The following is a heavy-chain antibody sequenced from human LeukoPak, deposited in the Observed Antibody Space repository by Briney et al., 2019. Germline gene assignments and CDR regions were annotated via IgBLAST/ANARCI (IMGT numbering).Heavy chain of an antibody. Sequence: SETLSLTCAVYGGSFSGYYWSWIRQPPGKGLEWIGEINHSGSTNYNPSLKSRVTISVDTSKNQFSLKLSSVTAADTAVYYCARVTAYYYDSSGYSGFDYWGQGTLVTVSS. CDR1: GGSFSGYY. V-gene: IGHV4-34*01. D-gene: IGHD3-22*01. J-gene: IGHJ4*02. CDR2: INHSGST. CDR3: ARVTAYYYDSSGYSGFDY.